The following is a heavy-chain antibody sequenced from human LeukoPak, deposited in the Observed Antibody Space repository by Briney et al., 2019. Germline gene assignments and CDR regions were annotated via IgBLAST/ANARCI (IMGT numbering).Heavy chain of an antibody. D-gene: IGHD3-22*01. J-gene: IGHJ4*02. CDR3: AREGRIGSSGSTPQV. V-gene: IGHV3-30*03. CDR2: ISYDGSNK. Sequence: GGSLRLSCAASGFTFSSYGMHWVRQAPGKGLEWVAVISYDGSNKYYADSVKGRFTISRDNSKNTLYLQMNSLRAEDTAVYYCAREGRIGSSGSTPQVWGQGTLVTVSS. CDR1: GFTFSSYG.